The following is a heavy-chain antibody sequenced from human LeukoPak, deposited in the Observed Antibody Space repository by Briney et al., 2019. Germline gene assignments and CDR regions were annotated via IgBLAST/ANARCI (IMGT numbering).Heavy chain of an antibody. CDR1: GFTVSGYS. CDR2: ISGSGSYT. CDR3: ARPSQVAYDSSGYVDY. D-gene: IGHD3-22*01. Sequence: PGGSLRLSCAASGFTVSGYSMSWVRQAPGKGLEWVSAISGSGSYTDYADSVKGRFTISRDNAKNSLYLQMNSLRAEDTAVHYCARPSQVAYDSSGYVDYWGQGTLVTVSS. J-gene: IGHJ4*02. V-gene: IGHV3-11*03.